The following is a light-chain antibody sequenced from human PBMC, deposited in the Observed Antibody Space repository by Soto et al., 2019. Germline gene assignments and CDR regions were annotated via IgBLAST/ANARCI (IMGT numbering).Light chain of an antibody. CDR1: QSVSSSY. CDR3: QQYGSSPQT. Sequence: EIVLTQSPGTLSLSPGERATLSCRASQSVSSSYLAWYQHKPGQAPRLLIYGASSRTTGIPDRFSGSGSGTAFTLTISRLEPEDFEVYYCQQYGSSPQTFGQGTKVVIK. J-gene: IGKJ1*01. V-gene: IGKV3-20*01. CDR2: GAS.